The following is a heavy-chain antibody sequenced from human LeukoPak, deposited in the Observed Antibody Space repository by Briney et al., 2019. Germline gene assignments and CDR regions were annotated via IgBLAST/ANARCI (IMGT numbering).Heavy chain of an antibody. CDR2: ISAYNGNT. Sequence: ASVKVSCKASGYIFTGYYVHWVRQAPGQGLEWMGWISAYNGNTNYAQKLQGRVTMTTDTSTSTAYMELRSLRSDDTAVYYCAREGSSWSYYYYYYYMDVWGKGTTVTVSS. CDR3: AREGSSWSYYYYYYYMDV. V-gene: IGHV1-18*01. J-gene: IGHJ6*03. CDR1: GYIFTGYY. D-gene: IGHD6-13*01.